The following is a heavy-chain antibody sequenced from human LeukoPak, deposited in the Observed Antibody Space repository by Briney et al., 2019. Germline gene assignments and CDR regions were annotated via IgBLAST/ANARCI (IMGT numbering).Heavy chain of an antibody. CDR1: GYTFTSYD. CDR3: ARERWHCRVNCYSVYYYALDV. CDR2: MNPNSGNT. Sequence: ASVKVSCKASGYTFTSYDINWVRQATGQGLEWMGWMNPNSGNTGYAQKFQGRVTMTRNTSISTAYMELSSLRSEDTAVYYCARERWHCRVNCYSVYYYALDVWGQGTTVTVSS. D-gene: IGHD2-15*01. V-gene: IGHV1-8*01. J-gene: IGHJ6*02.